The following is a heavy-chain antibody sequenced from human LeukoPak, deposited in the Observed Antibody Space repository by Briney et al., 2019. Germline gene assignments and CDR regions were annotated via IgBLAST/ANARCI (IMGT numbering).Heavy chain of an antibody. CDR3: ARDWGPDFLAGDY. D-gene: IGHD3/OR15-3a*01. CDR2: IIPIFGTA. Sequence: SVKVSCKASGYTFTSYYMHWVRQAPGQGLEWMGGIIPIFGTANYAQKFQGRVTITADESTSTAYMELSSLRSEDTAVYYCARDWGPDFLAGDYWGQGTLVTVSS. J-gene: IGHJ4*02. V-gene: IGHV1-69*13. CDR1: GYTFTSYY.